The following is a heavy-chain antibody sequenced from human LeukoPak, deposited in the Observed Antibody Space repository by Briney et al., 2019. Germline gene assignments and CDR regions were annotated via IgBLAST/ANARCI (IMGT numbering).Heavy chain of an antibody. J-gene: IGHJ5*02. CDR1: GGSISSYY. CDR2: IYNSGST. V-gene: IGHV4-59*08. D-gene: IGHD6-13*01. CDR3: ARHVYVGWQQLINWFDP. Sequence: SETLSLTCTVSGGSISSYYWSWIRQPPGKGLEWIGYIYNSGSTNYNPSLKSRVTISVDTSKNQFSLKLSSVTAADTAVYYCARHVYVGWQQLINWFDPWGQGTLVTVSS.